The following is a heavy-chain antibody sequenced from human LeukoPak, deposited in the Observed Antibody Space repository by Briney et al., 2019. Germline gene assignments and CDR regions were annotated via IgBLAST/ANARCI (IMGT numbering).Heavy chain of an antibody. V-gene: IGHV3-23*01. CDR1: GFPFSSYA. CDR2: IVGSGSSA. CDR3: ARGGYTYGWGACDI. J-gene: IGHJ3*02. Sequence: GGSLRLSCAASGFPFSSYAMTWVRQAPGKGPEWVSAIVGSGSSAYYADSVKGRFTISRDNSKNTLYLQMNSLRAEDTALYYCARGGYTYGWGACDIWGQGTRVTVSS. D-gene: IGHD5-18*01.